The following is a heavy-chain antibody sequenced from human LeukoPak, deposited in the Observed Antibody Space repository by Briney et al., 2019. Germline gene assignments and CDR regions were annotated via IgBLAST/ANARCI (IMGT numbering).Heavy chain of an antibody. CDR2: LNDDGTYI. J-gene: IGHJ4*02. V-gene: IGHV3-74*01. CDR3: ARRIQGMAPYYFDY. D-gene: IGHD5-24*01. CDR1: GFTFSSHW. Sequence: GGSLRLSCVASGFTFSSHWMHWVRQAPGKGLVWVSRLNDDGTYIDYADSVKGRFTISRDNAKNTLYLQMNSLRAEDTAVYYCARRIQGMAPYYFDYWGQGTLVTVSS.